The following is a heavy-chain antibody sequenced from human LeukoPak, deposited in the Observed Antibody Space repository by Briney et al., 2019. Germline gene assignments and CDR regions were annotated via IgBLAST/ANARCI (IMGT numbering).Heavy chain of an antibody. CDR1: GGSFSGYY. D-gene: IGHD3-22*01. CDR2: INHSGST. Sequence: SETLSLTCAVYGGSFSGYYWSWIRQPPGKGLEWIGEINHSGSTNYNPSLKSRVTISVDTSKNQFSLKLSSVTAADTAVYYCAGAIYYYDSSGYPYWGQGTLVTVSS. V-gene: IGHV4-34*01. CDR3: AGAIYYYDSSGYPY. J-gene: IGHJ4*02.